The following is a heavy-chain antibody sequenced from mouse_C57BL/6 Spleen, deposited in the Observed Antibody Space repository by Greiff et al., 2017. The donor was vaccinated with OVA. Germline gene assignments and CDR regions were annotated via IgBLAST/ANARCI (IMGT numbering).Heavy chain of an antibody. V-gene: IGHV1-54*01. D-gene: IGHD2-3*01. CDR2: INPGSGGT. CDR3: AVYDGYYVNYAMDY. CDR1: GYAFTNYL. J-gene: IGHJ4*01. Sequence: VQRVESGAELVRPGTSVKVSCKASGYAFTNYLIEWVKQRPGQGLEWIGVINPGSGGTNYNEKFKGKATLTADKSSSTAYMQLSSLTSEDSAVYFCAVYDGYYVNYAMDYWGQGTSVTVSS.